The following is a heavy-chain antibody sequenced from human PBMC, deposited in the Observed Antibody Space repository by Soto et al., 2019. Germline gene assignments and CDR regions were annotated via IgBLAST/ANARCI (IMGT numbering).Heavy chain of an antibody. Sequence: SETLSLTCTVSGGSISSSSYYWGWIRQPPGKGLEWIGSIYYSGSTYYNPSLKSRVTISVDTSKNQFSLKLSSVTAADTAVYYCARLRLVITMVRGVISYYYYYGMDVWGQGTTVTVSS. CDR2: IYYSGST. J-gene: IGHJ6*02. D-gene: IGHD3-10*01. CDR3: ARLRLVITMVRGVISYYYYYGMDV. CDR1: GGSISSSSYY. V-gene: IGHV4-39*01.